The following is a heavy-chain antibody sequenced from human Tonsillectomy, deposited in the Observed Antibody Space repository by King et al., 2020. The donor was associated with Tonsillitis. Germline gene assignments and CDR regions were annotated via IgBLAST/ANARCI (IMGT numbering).Heavy chain of an antibody. Sequence: QLVQSGGGLVQPGGSLRLSCSASGFTFSSYAMHWVRQAPGKGLEYVSAISINGGSTYYADSVKGRFTISRDNSKNTLYLQMSSLRAEDTAVYYCVKDLMVRGVITNFDYWGQGTLVTVSS. CDR2: ISINGGST. J-gene: IGHJ4*02. CDR3: VKDLMVRGVITNFDY. CDR1: GFTFSSYA. V-gene: IGHV3-64D*06. D-gene: IGHD3-10*01.